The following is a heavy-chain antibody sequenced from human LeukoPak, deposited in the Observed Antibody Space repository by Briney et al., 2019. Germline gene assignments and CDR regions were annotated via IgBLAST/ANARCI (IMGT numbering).Heavy chain of an antibody. J-gene: IGHJ4*02. V-gene: IGHV1-69*13. CDR3: ARQKSLGVAGTALAFDY. CDR2: IIPIFGTA. Sequence: SVKVSCKASGGTFSSYAISWVRQAPGQGLEWMGGIIPIFGTANYAQKFQGRVTITADECTSTAYMELSSLRSEDTAVYYCARQKSLGVAGTALAFDYWGQGTLVTVSS. CDR1: GGTFSSYA. D-gene: IGHD6-19*01.